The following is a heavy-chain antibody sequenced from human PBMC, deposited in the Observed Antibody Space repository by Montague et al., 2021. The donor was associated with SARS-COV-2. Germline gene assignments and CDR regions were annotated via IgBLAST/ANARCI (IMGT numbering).Heavy chain of an antibody. D-gene: IGHD5-24*01. J-gene: IGHJ5*02. V-gene: IGHV4-59*01. CDR2: IYFRGRT. CDR3: AREARWNWFDP. Sequence: SETRSLTCTVSGGSINSSYWSWIRLHPGGGIGWRGYIYFRGRTNNNPPLETQATIPVDPSKTQFTFKLRSVTATDTAVYYCAREARWNWFDPWGQGTLVIVSS. CDR1: GGSINSSY.